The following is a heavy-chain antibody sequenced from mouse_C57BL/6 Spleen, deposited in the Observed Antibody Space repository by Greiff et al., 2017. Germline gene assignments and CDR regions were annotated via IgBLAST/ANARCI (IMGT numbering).Heavy chain of an antibody. V-gene: IGHV14-2*01. Sequence: VHVKQSGAELVKPGASVKLSCTASGFNIKDYYMHWVKQRTEQGLEWIGRIDPEDGETKYAPKFQGKATITADTSSNTAYLQLSSLTSEDTAVYYCARGPPAGTGNFDYWGQGTTLTVSS. CDR3: ARGPPAGTGNFDY. CDR2: IDPEDGET. D-gene: IGHD4-1*01. CDR1: GFNIKDYY. J-gene: IGHJ2*01.